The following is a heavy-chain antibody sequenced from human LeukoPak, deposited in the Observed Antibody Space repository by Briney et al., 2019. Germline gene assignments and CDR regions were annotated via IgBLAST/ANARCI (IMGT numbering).Heavy chain of an antibody. CDR2: IYSGVPT. CDR3: ARDRGPTRAFDI. V-gene: IGHV3-53*01. D-gene: IGHD5-24*01. J-gene: IGHJ3*02. CDR1: GFTFSSYA. Sequence: PGGSLRLSCAASGFTFSSYAMSWVRQAPGKGLEWVSVIYSGVPTYYADSVKGRFTISRDNSKNTLYLQMNSLRAEDTAVYYCARDRGPTRAFDIWGQGTMVTVS.